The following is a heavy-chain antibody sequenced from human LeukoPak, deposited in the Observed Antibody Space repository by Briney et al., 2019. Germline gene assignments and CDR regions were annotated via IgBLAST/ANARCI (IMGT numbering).Heavy chain of an antibody. D-gene: IGHD6-19*01. V-gene: IGHV3-33*01. CDR2: IWYDGSNK. CDR1: GFTFSSYG. Sequence: GGSLRLSCAASGFTFSSYGMHWVRQAPGKGLEWVAVIWYDGSNKYYADSVKGRFTISRDNSKNTLYLQMNSLRAEDTAVYYCVRRADSSGWFAYWGQGTLVTVSS. CDR3: VRRADSSGWFAY. J-gene: IGHJ4*02.